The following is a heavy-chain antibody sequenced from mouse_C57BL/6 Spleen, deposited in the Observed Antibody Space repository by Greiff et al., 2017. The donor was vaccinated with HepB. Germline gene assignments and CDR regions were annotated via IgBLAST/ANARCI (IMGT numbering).Heavy chain of an antibody. CDR2: INPNNGGT. CDR1: GYTFTDYN. Sequence: EVQLQQSGPELVKPGASVKIPCKASGYTFTDYNMDWVKQSHGKSLEWIGDINPNNGGTIYNQKFKGKATLTVDKSSSTAYMELRSLTSEDTAVYYCARVSSGYYAMDYWGQGTSVTVSS. J-gene: IGHJ4*01. D-gene: IGHD3-2*02. V-gene: IGHV1-18*01. CDR3: ARVSSGYYAMDY.